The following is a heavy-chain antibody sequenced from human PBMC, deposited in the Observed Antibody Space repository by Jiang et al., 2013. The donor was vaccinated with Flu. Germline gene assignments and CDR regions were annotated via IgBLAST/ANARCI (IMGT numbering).Heavy chain of an antibody. V-gene: IGHV1-2*02. Sequence: SGAEVKKPGSSVKVSCKASGGTFTDYYFHWVRQAPGQGLEWMGWINPNSSDTSYAQKFQGRVTMTTDTSINTAYMELTRLTSDDTAIYYCARDPDTPMPIDFWGQGTLVAVSS. J-gene: IGHJ4*02. CDR2: INPNSSDT. CDR3: ARDPDTPMPIDF. D-gene: IGHD5-18*01. CDR1: GGTFTDYY.